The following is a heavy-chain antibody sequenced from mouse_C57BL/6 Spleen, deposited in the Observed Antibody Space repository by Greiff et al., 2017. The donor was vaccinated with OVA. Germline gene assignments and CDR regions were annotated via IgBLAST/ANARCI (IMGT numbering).Heavy chain of an antibody. CDR1: GYAFSSSW. J-gene: IGHJ2*02. V-gene: IGHV1-82*01. Sequence: QVQLKQSGPELVKPGASVKISCKASGYAFSSSWMNWVKQRPGKGLEWIGRIYPGDGDTTYNGKFKGKATLTADKSSSTAYMQLSSLTSEDSAVYFCARSGVSSIDYWGQGTSLTVSS. CDR2: IYPGDGDT. D-gene: IGHD1-3*01. CDR3: ARSGVSSIDY.